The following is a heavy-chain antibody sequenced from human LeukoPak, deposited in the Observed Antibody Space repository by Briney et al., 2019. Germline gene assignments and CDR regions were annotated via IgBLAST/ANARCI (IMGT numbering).Heavy chain of an antibody. CDR1: GYTFTGYY. D-gene: IGHD2-2*01. CDR3: ARTRSPAAIRTFDY. CDR2: INPNSGGT. V-gene: IGHV1-2*02. J-gene: IGHJ4*02. Sequence: GASVKVSCKASGYTFTGYYMHWVRQAPGQGLEWMGWINPNSGGTNYAQKFQGRVTMTRDTSISTAYMELSRLRSEDTAVYYCARTRSPAAIRTFDYWGQGTLVTVSS.